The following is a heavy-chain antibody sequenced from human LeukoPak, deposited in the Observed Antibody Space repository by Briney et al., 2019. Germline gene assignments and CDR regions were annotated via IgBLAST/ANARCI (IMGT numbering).Heavy chain of an antibody. CDR3: ARDRRVYYDSSGYSWWSFDY. J-gene: IGHJ4*02. V-gene: IGHV1-2*02. D-gene: IGHD3-22*01. CDR1: GYTFTGYY. CDR2: INPNSGGT. Sequence: ASVKVSCKASGYTFTGYYMHWVRQAPGQGLEWMGSINPNSGGTNYAQKFQGRVTMTRDTSSSTAYMELSRLRSDDTAVYYCARDRRVYYDSSGYSWWSFDYWGQGTLVTVSS.